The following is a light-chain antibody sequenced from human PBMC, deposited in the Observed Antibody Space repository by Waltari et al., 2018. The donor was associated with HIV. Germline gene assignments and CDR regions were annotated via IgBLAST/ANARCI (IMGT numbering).Light chain of an antibody. Sequence: QSALTQPPSASGSPGQSVTISCTGIRSDVGDYNYVSWYQQHPGKAPQLMIYEVNKRPSGVPDRFSGSKSGNTASLTVSGLQAEDEADYYCSSYVGSNRVFGGGTKLTVL. CDR1: RSDVGDYNY. CDR3: SSYVGSNRV. V-gene: IGLV2-8*01. J-gene: IGLJ3*02. CDR2: EVN.